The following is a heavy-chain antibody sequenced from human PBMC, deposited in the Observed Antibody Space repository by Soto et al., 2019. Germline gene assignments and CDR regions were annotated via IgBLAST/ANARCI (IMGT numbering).Heavy chain of an antibody. V-gene: IGHV1-18*01. J-gene: IGHJ5*02. CDR3: ARDRGYNWNYGWFDP. CDR2: ISVYNGNT. CDR1: GYNFTSYG. Sequence: QVQLVQSGAEVKKPGASVKVSCKASGYNFTSYGISWGRQAPGQGLEWLGWISVYNGNTNYAQKLQGRVTMTTDTSTSTVYIELRSLRSDHTDVYYCARDRGYNWNYGWFDPRGQGTLVTVSS. D-gene: IGHD1-7*01.